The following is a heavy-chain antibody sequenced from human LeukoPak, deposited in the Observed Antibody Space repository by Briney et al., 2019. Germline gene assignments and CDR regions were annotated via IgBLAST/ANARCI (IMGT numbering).Heavy chain of an antibody. CDR3: ARLRFGRYGFADFDY. CDR1: GYPFTNSY. V-gene: IGHV1-46*01. D-gene: IGHD3-16*01. J-gene: IGHJ4*02. CDR2: INPNGGST. Sequence: ASVRVSCKASGYPFTNSYIHWVRQAPGQGFEWMGIINPNGGSTTYAQKFQTRVTMTGDMSTSIVYMELSSLRSEDTAVYYCARLRFGRYGFADFDYWGQGTLVTVSS.